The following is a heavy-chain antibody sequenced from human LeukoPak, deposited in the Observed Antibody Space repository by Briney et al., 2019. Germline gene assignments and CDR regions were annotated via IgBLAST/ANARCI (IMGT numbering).Heavy chain of an antibody. CDR2: IDANGAGT. CDR1: GFTFSSYA. D-gene: IGHD3-10*01. Sequence: GGSLRLSCAASGFTFSSYAMTWVRQAPGKGLEWVSSIDANGAGTFYADSVKGRFSISRDNAKNTLGLQMYSLTAEDTAVYYCAKDQSYYNWFDPWGQGTLVTVSS. CDR3: AKDQSYYNWFDP. J-gene: IGHJ5*02. V-gene: IGHV3-23*01.